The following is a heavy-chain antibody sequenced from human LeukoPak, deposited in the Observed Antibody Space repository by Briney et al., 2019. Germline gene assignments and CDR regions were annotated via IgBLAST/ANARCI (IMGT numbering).Heavy chain of an antibody. Sequence: PSETLSLTCAVYGESFSGYYWSWIRQPPGKRLEWIGEINHRGSTNYNPSLKSRVTISVDTSKNQFSLKLSSVTAADTAVYYCARHDSRDDYWGQGTLVTVSS. CDR1: GESFSGYY. J-gene: IGHJ4*02. CDR3: ARHDSRDDY. D-gene: IGHD2-15*01. CDR2: INHRGST. V-gene: IGHV4-34*01.